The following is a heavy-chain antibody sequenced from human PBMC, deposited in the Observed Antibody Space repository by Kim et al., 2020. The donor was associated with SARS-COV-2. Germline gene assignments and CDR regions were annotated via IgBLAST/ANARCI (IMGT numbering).Heavy chain of an antibody. CDR3: ERDLVHTGFDY. Sequence: ASVKVSCKASGYTFTTFAIQWVRQAPGQRLEWMGWIHPGNVNIKYSQHFQYRVTLTWDTSANTAYMEMSSLRSEDTAVYYCERDLVHTGFDYWGQGTLVAVSS. CDR2: IHPGNVNI. D-gene: IGHD5-18*01. J-gene: IGHJ4*02. CDR1: GYTFTTFA. V-gene: IGHV1-3*01.